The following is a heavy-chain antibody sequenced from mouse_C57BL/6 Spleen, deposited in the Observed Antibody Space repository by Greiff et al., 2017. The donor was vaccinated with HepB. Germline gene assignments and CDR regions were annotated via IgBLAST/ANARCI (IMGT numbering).Heavy chain of an antibody. D-gene: IGHD1-1*01. CDR3: ARYGADYGSSPYFDV. CDR1: GFTFTDYY. CDR2: IRNKANGYTT. J-gene: IGHJ1*03. Sequence: EVQGVESGGGLVQPGGSLSLSCAASGFTFTDYYMSWVRQPPGKALEWLVFIRNKANGYTTEYSASVKGRCTIARANSQSILYLQMNALRAEDSATYYCARYGADYGSSPYFDVWGTGTTVTVSS. V-gene: IGHV7-3*01.